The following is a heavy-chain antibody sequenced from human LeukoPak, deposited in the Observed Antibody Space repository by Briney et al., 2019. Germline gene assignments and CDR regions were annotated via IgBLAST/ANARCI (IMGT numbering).Heavy chain of an antibody. CDR2: IYYSGST. D-gene: IGHD6-19*01. CDR3: ARVSSIAVAAPGWFDP. J-gene: IGHJ5*02. CDR1: GGSISSGGYY. Sequence: SETLSLTCTVSGGSISSGGYYWSWIRQHPGKGLEWIGYIYYSGSTYYNPSLKSRVTISVDTSKNQFSLKLSSVTAADTAVYYCARVSSIAVAAPGWFDPWGQGTLVTVSS. V-gene: IGHV4-31*03.